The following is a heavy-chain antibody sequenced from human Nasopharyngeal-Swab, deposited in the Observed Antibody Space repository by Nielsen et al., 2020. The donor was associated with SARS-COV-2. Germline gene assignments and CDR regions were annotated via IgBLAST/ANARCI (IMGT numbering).Heavy chain of an antibody. D-gene: IGHD2-2*01. V-gene: IGHV1-69*13. CDR1: GGAFSGYA. Sequence: SVKVSCKASGGAFSGYAISWVRQAPGQGLEWMGGIIPIFGTANYAQKFQGRVTITADESTSTAYMELSSLRSEDTAVYYCARGRFAVVPAASYYYYMDVWGKGTTVTVSS. CDR3: ARGRFAVVPAASYYYYMDV. J-gene: IGHJ6*03. CDR2: IIPIFGTA.